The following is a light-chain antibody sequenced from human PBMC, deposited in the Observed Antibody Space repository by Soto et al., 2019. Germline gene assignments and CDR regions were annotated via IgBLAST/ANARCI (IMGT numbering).Light chain of an antibody. Sequence: LTRALDTLYLSPWERATLSCRASQGVSSSLAWYQQKPGQAPRLLIYDASNRATGIPARFSGSGSGTDFTLTISSLEPEDFAVYYCQQRSNWPMSTFGQGTRLVI. CDR2: DAS. CDR1: QGVSSS. CDR3: QQRSNWPMST. V-gene: IGKV3-11*01. J-gene: IGKJ5*01.